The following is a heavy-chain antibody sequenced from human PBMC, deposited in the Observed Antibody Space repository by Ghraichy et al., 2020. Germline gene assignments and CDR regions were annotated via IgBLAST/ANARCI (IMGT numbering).Heavy chain of an antibody. D-gene: IGHD1-26*01. Sequence: SETLSLTCAVYGGSFSDYYWSWIRQPPGKGLEWIGEINHSGSTNYNPSLKSRVTISVDTSKNQFSLKLSSVTAADTAVYYCARNTKMGSYYYYGVDVWGQGTTVTVSS. CDR2: INHSGST. CDR1: GGSFSDYY. J-gene: IGHJ6*02. V-gene: IGHV4-34*01. CDR3: ARNTKMGSYYYYGVDV.